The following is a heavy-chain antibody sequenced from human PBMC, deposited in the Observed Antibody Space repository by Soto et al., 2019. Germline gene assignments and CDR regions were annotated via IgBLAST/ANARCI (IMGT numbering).Heavy chain of an antibody. D-gene: IGHD3-22*01. V-gene: IGHV5-51*01. J-gene: IGHJ4*02. CDR1: GYSFTSYW. Sequence: GESLKISCKGSGYSFTSYWIGWVRQMPGKGLEWMGIIYPGDSDTRYSPSFQGQVTISADKSISTAYLQWSSLKASDTAMYYCARAPSPHSGYYPHLDYWGQGTLVTVSS. CDR2: IYPGDSDT. CDR3: ARAPSPHSGYYPHLDY.